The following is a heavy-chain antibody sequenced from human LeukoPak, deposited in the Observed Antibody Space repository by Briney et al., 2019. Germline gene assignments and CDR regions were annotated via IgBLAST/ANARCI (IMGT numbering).Heavy chain of an antibody. CDR3: TSVRSDGYYGMDV. D-gene: IGHD1-26*01. Sequence: PGGSLRLFCAASGFTFSSYDMHWVRQATGKGLEWVSAIGTAGDTYYPGSVKGRFTISRENAKNSLYLQMNSLRAEDTAVYYCTSVRSDGYYGMDVWGQGTTVTVSS. V-gene: IGHV3-13*01. CDR2: IGTAGDT. J-gene: IGHJ6*02. CDR1: GFTFSSYD.